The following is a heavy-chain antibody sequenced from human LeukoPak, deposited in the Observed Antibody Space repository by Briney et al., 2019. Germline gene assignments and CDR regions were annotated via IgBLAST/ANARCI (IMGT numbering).Heavy chain of an antibody. V-gene: IGHV3-7*01. CDR2: IKQDGSEK. CDR3: ARGGDYFASGSYYTPSH. D-gene: IGHD3-10*01. J-gene: IGHJ4*02. CDR1: GFTFSSYG. Sequence: GRSLRLSCAASGFTFSSYGMHWVRQAPGKGLEWVANIKQDGSEKNYVDSVKGRFSISRDNANNSAYLQMNSLRAEDTAVYYCARGGDYFASGSYYTPSHWGQGTLVTVSS.